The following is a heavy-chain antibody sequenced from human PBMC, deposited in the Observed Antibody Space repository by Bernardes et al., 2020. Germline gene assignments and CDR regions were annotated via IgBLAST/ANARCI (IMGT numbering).Heavy chain of an antibody. J-gene: IGHJ4*02. Sequence: ASVKVSCKASGYIFTGYYMHWVRQAPGQGLEWMGRINPYSGGTDYAQKFQGRVTVTRDTSISTAYMELSSLRSDDTAVYFCARDYSSSWSVDYWGQGTLVAVSS. CDR2: INPYSGGT. D-gene: IGHD6-13*01. CDR3: ARDYSSSWSVDY. V-gene: IGHV1-2*06. CDR1: GYIFTGYY.